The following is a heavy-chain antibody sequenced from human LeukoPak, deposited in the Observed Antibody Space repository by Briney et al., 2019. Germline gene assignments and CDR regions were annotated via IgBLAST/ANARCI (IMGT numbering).Heavy chain of an antibody. D-gene: IGHD6-6*01. Sequence: SVKVSCKASGGTFSSYAISWVRQAPGQGLEWMGGIIPIFGTANYAQKFQGRVTITADESTSTAYMELSSLRSEDTAVYYCATASFFPLGSSSSLGSRASYYYYGMDVWGQGTTVTVSS. V-gene: IGHV1-69*13. CDR3: ATASFFPLGSSSSLGSRASYYYYGMDV. CDR2: IIPIFGTA. CDR1: GGTFSSYA. J-gene: IGHJ6*02.